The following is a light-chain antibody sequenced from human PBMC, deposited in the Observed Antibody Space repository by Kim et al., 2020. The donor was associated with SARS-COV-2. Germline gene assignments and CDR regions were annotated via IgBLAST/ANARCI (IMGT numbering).Light chain of an antibody. CDR3: NSRHSSGNHLV. CDR2: GNN. CDR1: SLRSYY. Sequence: ALGQTVMSTGQGDSLRSYYSSWYQQKPGQAPVILIYGNNNRPSGIPDGFSGSTSGNTASLTITGAKAEDEADYYCNSRHSSGNHLVFGGGTQLTVL. J-gene: IGLJ3*02. V-gene: IGLV3-19*01.